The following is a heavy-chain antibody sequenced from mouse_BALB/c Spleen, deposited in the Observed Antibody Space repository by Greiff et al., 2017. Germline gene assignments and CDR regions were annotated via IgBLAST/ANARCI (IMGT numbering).Heavy chain of an antibody. CDR3: ARVITGAMDY. D-gene: IGHD2-4*01. CDR2: IDPSDSET. J-gene: IGHJ4*01. CDR1: GYTFTSYW. V-gene: IGHV1-69*02. Sequence: QVQLQQPGAELVKPGAPVKLSCKASGYTFTSYWMNWVKQRPGRGLEWIGRIDPSDSETHYNQKFKDKATLTVDKSSSTAYIQLSSLTSEDSAVYYCARVITGAMDYWGQGTSVTVSS.